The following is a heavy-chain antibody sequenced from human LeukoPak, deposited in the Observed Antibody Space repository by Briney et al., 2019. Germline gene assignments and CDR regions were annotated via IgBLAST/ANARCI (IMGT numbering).Heavy chain of an antibody. V-gene: IGHV1-2*02. CDR3: ARADGGSYLFDY. Sequence: ASVKVSCKASGYTFTGYYMHWVRQAPGQGLECMGWINPNSGGTNYAQKFQGRVTMTRDTSISTAYMELRRLRSDDTAVYYCARADGGSYLFDYWGQGTLVTVSS. CDR1: GYTFTGYY. CDR2: INPNSGGT. D-gene: IGHD1-26*01. J-gene: IGHJ4*02.